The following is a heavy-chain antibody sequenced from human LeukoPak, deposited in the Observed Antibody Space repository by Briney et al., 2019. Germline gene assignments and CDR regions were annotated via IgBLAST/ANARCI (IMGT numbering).Heavy chain of an antibody. CDR3: AKDRSGFGELSGYFQH. V-gene: IGHV3-11*01. D-gene: IGHD3-10*01. CDR1: GFTFSDYY. J-gene: IGHJ1*01. Sequence: SGGSLRLSCAASGFTFSDYYMSWIRQAPGKGLEWVSYISSSGSTIYYADSVKGRFTISRDNSKNTLYLQMNSLRAEDTAVYYCAKDRSGFGELSGYFQHWGQGTLVTVSS. CDR2: ISSSGSTI.